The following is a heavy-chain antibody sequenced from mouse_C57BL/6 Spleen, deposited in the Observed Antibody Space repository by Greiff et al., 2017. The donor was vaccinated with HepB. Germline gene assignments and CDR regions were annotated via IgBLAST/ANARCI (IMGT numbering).Heavy chain of an antibody. CDR1: GFTFSSYA. CDR2: ISSGGDYI. D-gene: IGHD2-2*01. Sequence: DVQLVESGEGLVKPGGSLKLSCAASGFTFSSYAMSWVRQTPEKRLEWVAYISSGGDYIYYADTVKGRFTISRDNARNTLYLQMSSLKSEDTAMYYCTRNGYDVGYFDYWGQGTTLTVSP. J-gene: IGHJ2*01. V-gene: IGHV5-9-1*02. CDR3: TRNGYDVGYFDY.